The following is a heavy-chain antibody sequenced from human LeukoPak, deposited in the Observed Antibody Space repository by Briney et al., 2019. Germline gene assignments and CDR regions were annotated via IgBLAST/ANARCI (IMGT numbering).Heavy chain of an antibody. CDR3: ARGSGLRGYDWFDP. J-gene: IGHJ5*02. D-gene: IGHD3-3*01. Sequence: GGSLRLSCAASGFTFSSYGMHWVRQAPGKGLEWVAVIWYDGSNKYYADSVKGRFTISRDNSKNTLYLQMNSLRAEDTAVYYCARGSGLRGYDWFDPWGQGTLVTVSS. CDR2: IWYDGSNK. V-gene: IGHV3-33*08. CDR1: GFTFSSYG.